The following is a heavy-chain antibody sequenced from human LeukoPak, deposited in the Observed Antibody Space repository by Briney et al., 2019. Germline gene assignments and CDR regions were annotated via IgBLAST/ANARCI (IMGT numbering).Heavy chain of an antibody. D-gene: IGHD1-26*01. V-gene: IGHV3-21*01. Sequence: PGGSLRLSCAASGFTFSSYSMNWVRQAPGKGLEWVSSISSSSSYIYYADSVMGRFTISRDNAKNSLYLQMNSLRAEDTAVYYCASLYSGSYLSSYWGQGTLVTVSS. CDR1: GFTFSSYS. J-gene: IGHJ4*02. CDR2: ISSSSSYI. CDR3: ASLYSGSYLSSY.